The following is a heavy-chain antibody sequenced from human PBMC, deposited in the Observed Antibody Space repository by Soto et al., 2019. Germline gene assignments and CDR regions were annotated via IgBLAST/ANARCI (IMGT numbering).Heavy chain of an antibody. CDR1: GFTFSLYG. Sequence: QVQLFQSGGGVVQPGGSLRLSCAASGFTFSLYGMHWFRQAPGKGLEWVAVIGNDGSEKNYADSVKGRFTLSGDSSKSTLYLEMNRLRVEDTAVYYCARVGLNGSDLDFAYWGQGTLVTVS. J-gene: IGHJ4*02. CDR3: ARVGLNGSDLDFAY. V-gene: IGHV3-33*01. D-gene: IGHD5-12*01. CDR2: IGNDGSEK.